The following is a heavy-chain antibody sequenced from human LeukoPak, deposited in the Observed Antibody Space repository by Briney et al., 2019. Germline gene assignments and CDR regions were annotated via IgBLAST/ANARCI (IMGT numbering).Heavy chain of an antibody. CDR1: GFTFSSYW. CDR2: ISSSSSTI. V-gene: IGHV3-48*01. CDR3: ARGDCSGGSCYLSLTTIDY. D-gene: IGHD2-15*01. Sequence: GGSLRLSCAASGFTFSSYWMSWVRQAPGKGLEWLSYISSSSSTIYYADSVKGRFTISRDNAKNSLYLQMNSLRAEDTAVYYCARGDCSGGSCYLSLTTIDYWGQGTLVTVSS. J-gene: IGHJ4*02.